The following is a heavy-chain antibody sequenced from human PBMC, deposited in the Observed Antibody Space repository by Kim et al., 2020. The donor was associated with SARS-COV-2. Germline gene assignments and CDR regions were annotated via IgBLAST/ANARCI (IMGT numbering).Heavy chain of an antibody. Sequence: ASVKVSCKASGYTFTSYYMHWVRQAPGQGLEWMGIINPSGGSTSYAQKFQGRVTMTRDTSTSTVYMELSSLRSEDTAVYYCARDIHPRTGYYNVAFDYWGQGTLVTVSS. J-gene: IGHJ4*02. CDR3: ARDIHPRTGYYNVAFDY. D-gene: IGHD3-9*01. CDR1: GYTFTSYY. V-gene: IGHV1-46*01. CDR2: INPSGGST.